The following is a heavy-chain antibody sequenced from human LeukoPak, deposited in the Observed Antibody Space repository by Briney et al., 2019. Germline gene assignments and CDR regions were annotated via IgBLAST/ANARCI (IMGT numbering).Heavy chain of an antibody. V-gene: IGHV4-39*07. D-gene: IGHD3-10*01. CDR3: ARGLTHYYGSRNLGY. Sequence: PSETLSLTCTVSGGSISSSSYYWGWIRQPPGKGLEWIGEINHSGSTNYNPSLKSRVTISVDTSKNQFSLKLSSVTAADTAVYYCARGLTHYYGSRNLGYWGQGTLVTVSS. CDR2: INHSGST. CDR1: GGSISSSSYY. J-gene: IGHJ4*02.